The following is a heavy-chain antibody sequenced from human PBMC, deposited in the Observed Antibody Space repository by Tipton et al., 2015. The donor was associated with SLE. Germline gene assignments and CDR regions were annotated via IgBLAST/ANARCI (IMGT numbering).Heavy chain of an antibody. Sequence: SLRLSCAASGISFSNHAMTWVRQAPGKGLEWVSFISATGYTTYYADSVKGRFTISRDNSQNTVHLEMNSLRVEDTAVYYCAKIGSSSGTDYWGQGTLVSVSS. V-gene: IGHV3-23*01. J-gene: IGHJ4*02. CDR1: GISFSNHA. CDR3: AKIGSSSGTDY. D-gene: IGHD3-10*01. CDR2: ISATGYTT.